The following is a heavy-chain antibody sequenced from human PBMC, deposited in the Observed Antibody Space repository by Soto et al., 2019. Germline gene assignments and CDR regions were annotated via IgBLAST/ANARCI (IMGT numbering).Heavy chain of an antibody. CDR3: AKDLAIVPWGYFDY. CDR1: GFTFSSYG. Sequence: GGSLRLSCAASGFTFSSYGMHWVRQAPGKGLEWVAVISYDGSNKYYADSVKGRFTISRDNSKNTLYPQMNSLRAEDTAVYYCAKDLAIVPWGYFDYWGQGTLVTVSS. D-gene: IGHD2-2*01. V-gene: IGHV3-30*18. CDR2: ISYDGSNK. J-gene: IGHJ4*02.